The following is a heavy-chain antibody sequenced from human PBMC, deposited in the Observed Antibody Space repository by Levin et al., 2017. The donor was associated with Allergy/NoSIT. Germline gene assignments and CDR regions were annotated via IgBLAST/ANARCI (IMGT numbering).Heavy chain of an antibody. CDR2: INWNGGST. Sequence: TGGSLRLSCAASGFTFDDYGMSWVRQAPGKGLEWVSGINWNGGSTGYADSVKGRFTISRDNAKNSLYLQMNSLRAEDTALYHCARGGYCSSTSWGCYGMDVWGQGTTVTVSS. V-gene: IGHV3-20*01. CDR3: ARGGYCSSTSWGCYGMDV. D-gene: IGHD2-2*03. J-gene: IGHJ6*02. CDR1: GFTFDDYG.